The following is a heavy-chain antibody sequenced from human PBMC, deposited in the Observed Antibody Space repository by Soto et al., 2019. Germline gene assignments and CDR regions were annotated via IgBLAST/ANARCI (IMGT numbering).Heavy chain of an antibody. CDR3: ANTHWGYSSGWLPKN. Sequence: GGSLRLSCAASGFTFSSYAMSWVRQAPGKGLEWVSAISGSGGSTYYADSVKGRFTISRDNSKNTLYLQMNSLRAEDTAVYYCANTHWGYSSGWLPKNWGQGTLVTVSS. V-gene: IGHV3-23*01. CDR1: GFTFSSYA. D-gene: IGHD6-19*01. CDR2: ISGSGGST. J-gene: IGHJ4*02.